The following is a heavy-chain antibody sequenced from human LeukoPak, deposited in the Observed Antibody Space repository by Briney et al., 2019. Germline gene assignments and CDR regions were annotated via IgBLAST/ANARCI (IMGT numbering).Heavy chain of an antibody. CDR3: ARAKDGGGRITGTTWRSRSHGMDV. Sequence: SETLSLTCAVYGGSFSGYYWSWIRQPPGKGLEWIGEINHSGSTNYNPSLKSRVTISVDTSKNQFSLKLSSVTAADTAVYYCARAKDGGGRITGTTWRSRSHGMDVWGQGTTVTVSS. J-gene: IGHJ6*02. CDR1: GGSFSGYY. CDR2: INHSGST. D-gene: IGHD1-7*01. V-gene: IGHV4-34*01.